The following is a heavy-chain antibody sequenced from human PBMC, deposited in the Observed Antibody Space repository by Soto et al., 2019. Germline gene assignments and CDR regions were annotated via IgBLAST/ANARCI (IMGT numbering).Heavy chain of an antibody. CDR3: ARGKSITIFGVVIIEYYYYGMDV. CDR1: GGSFSGYY. V-gene: IGHV4-34*01. J-gene: IGHJ6*02. CDR2: INHSGST. D-gene: IGHD3-3*01. Sequence: SETLSLTCAVYGGSFSGYYWSWIRQPPGKGLEWIGEINHSGSTNYNPSLKSRVTISVDTSKNQFSLKLSSVTAADTAVYYCARGKSITIFGVVIIEYYYYGMDVWGQGTTVTVSS.